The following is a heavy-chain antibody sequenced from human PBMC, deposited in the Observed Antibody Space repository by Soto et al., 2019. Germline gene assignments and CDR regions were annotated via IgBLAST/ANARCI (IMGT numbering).Heavy chain of an antibody. CDR1: GAYISDFS. Sequence: PSETLSLTCRVSGAYISDFSWSSIRHPAGKGLEWIGRITINGNTQKNPSFKSRVTMSIDTSRNHFSLNLQSATAADTALYYCARETGENWTYEAHWGPGTLVTVSS. D-gene: IGHD1-7*01. V-gene: IGHV4-4*07. J-gene: IGHJ1*01. CDR2: ITINGNT. CDR3: ARETGENWTYEAH.